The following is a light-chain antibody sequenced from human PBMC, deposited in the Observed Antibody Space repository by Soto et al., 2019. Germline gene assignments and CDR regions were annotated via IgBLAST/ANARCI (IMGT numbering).Light chain of an antibody. Sequence: FAWTWASPLSASPGQPFTLSRTGTNSDAGGNKYVSRYQHDPGKAPKLMSGDVTNRPSGVSIRFSGSNCGDTASLTISGLQAEDEADYYCSAFTGTTYVFGTGTKVNVL. J-gene: IGLJ1*01. CDR2: DVT. CDR1: NSDAGGNKY. CDR3: SAFTGTTYV. V-gene: IGLV2-14*03.